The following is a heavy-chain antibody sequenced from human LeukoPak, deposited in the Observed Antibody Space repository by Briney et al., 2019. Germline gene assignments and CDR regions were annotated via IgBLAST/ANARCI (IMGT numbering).Heavy chain of an antibody. Sequence: SETLSLTCAVYGGSFSGYYWSWIRQPPGKGLEWIGEINHSGSTNYNPSLKSRVTISVDTSKSQFSLKLSSVTAADTAVYYCARDHDYFDYWGQGTLVTVSS. CDR2: INHSGST. J-gene: IGHJ4*02. CDR1: GGSFSGYY. CDR3: ARDHDYFDY. V-gene: IGHV4-34*01.